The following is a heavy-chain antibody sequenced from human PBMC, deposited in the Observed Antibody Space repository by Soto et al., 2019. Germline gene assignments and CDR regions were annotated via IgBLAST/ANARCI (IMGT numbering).Heavy chain of an antibody. Sequence: ESGGGVVQPGRSLRLSCAASGFTFSSYAMHWVRQAPGKGLEWVAVISYDGSNKYYADSVKGRFTISRDNSKNTLYLQMNSLRAEDTAVYYCARARSYPLDYWGQGTLVTVSS. CDR2: ISYDGSNK. V-gene: IGHV3-30-3*01. CDR1: GFTFSSYA. J-gene: IGHJ4*02. D-gene: IGHD1-26*01. CDR3: ARARSYPLDY.